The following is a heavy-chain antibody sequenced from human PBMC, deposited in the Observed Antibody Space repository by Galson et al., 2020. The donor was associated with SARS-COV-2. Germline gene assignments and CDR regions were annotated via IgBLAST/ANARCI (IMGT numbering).Heavy chain of an antibody. CDR3: AKEEGDCSSTSCHHNWFDP. CDR2: ISYDGSNK. V-gene: IGHV3-30*18. Sequence: GGSLRLSCAASEFTFSSYGMHWVRQAPGKGLEWVAVISYDGSNKYYADSVKGRFTISRDNSKNTLYLQMNSLRAEDTAVYYCAKEEGDCSSTSCHHNWFDPWGQGTLVTVSS. CDR1: EFTFSSYG. D-gene: IGHD2-2*01. J-gene: IGHJ5*02.